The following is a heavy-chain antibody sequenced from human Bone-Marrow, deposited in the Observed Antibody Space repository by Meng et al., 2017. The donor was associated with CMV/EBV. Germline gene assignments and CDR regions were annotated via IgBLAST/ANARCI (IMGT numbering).Heavy chain of an antibody. CDR2: IKQDGSEK. J-gene: IGHJ6*02. CDR3: ARDFRESYYDFWSGYYNYYYGMDV. CDR1: GFTFSSYW. Sequence: LSLTCAASGFTFSSYWMSWVRQAPGKGLEWVANIKQDGSEKYYVDSVKGRFTISRDNAKNSLYLQMNSLRAEDTAVYYCARDFRESYYDFWSGYYNYYYGMDVWGQGTTVTVSS. V-gene: IGHV3-7*01. D-gene: IGHD3-3*01.